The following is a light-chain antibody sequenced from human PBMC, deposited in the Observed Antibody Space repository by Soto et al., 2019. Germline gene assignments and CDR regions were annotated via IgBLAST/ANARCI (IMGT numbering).Light chain of an antibody. CDR3: QQYNSYSYS. V-gene: IGKV1-5*03. Sequence: DIQMTQSPSTLSASVGDRVTITCRTSQSIGTCLAWFQQKPGKAPNLLIYRASTLQTGVPSRFSGSGSGTEFILTISSLQPDDFATYYCQQYNSYSYSFGQGTKLEIK. CDR2: RAS. J-gene: IGKJ2*03. CDR1: QSIGTC.